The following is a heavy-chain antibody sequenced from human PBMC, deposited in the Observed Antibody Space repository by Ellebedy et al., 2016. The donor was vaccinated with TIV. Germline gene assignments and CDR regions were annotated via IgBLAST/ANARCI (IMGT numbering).Heavy chain of an antibody. Sequence: PGGSLRLSCAASGFTFSNAWMNWVRQAPGKGLEWVGRIKTKTDGGTTDYAAPVKGRFIISRDDSKNTLYLQMDSLKTEDTAVYYCTTGGFIEEVGTTAFDIWGQGTMVTVSS. D-gene: IGHD6-13*01. CDR1: GFTFSNAW. CDR3: TTGGFIEEVGTTAFDI. V-gene: IGHV3-15*07. J-gene: IGHJ3*02. CDR2: IKTKTDGGTT.